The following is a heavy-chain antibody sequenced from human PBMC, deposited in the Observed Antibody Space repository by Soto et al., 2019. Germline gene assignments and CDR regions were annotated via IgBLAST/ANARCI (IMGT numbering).Heavy chain of an antibody. Sequence: EVQLVESGGGLVKPGGSLRLSCAASGFTFKLYTMHWVRQAPGTGLAWVPFCTPSSSSISYADSVEGRFTISRDNAMNSLYLPIHNLRAEDTAVYYCARDAASSLDHWGQGTLVTVAA. CDR3: ARDAASSLDH. CDR2: CTPSSSSI. V-gene: IGHV3-21*01. J-gene: IGHJ4*02. CDR1: GFTFKLYT. D-gene: IGHD6-13*01.